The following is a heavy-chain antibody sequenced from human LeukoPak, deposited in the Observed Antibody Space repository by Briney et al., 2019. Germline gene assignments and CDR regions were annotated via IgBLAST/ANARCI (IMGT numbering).Heavy chain of an antibody. CDR3: ARLGYSSGSDN. CDR1: GYIFSGYY. J-gene: IGHJ4*02. Sequence: ASVKVSCKASGYIFSGYYMHRVRQAPGQGLEWMGWINPNSGRTNYAQKFQGRVTMTRDTSISTAYMELSRLISDDTAVYYCARLGYSSGSDNWGQGTLVTVSS. V-gene: IGHV1-2*02. CDR2: INPNSGRT. D-gene: IGHD6-19*01.